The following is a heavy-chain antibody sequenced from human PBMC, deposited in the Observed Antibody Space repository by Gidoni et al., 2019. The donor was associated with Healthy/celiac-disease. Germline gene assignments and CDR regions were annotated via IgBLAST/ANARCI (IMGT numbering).Heavy chain of an antibody. Sequence: EVQLVESGGGLVQPGGSLRLSCAASGFTVSSNYMSWVRQAPGKGLEWVSVIYSGGSTYYADSVKGRFTISRDNSKNTLYLQMNSLRAEDTAVYYCARGGITIFGVVIPALDYWGQGTLVTVSS. CDR1: GFTVSSNY. D-gene: IGHD3-3*01. V-gene: IGHV3-66*02. J-gene: IGHJ4*02. CDR3: ARGGITIFGVVIPALDY. CDR2: IYSGGST.